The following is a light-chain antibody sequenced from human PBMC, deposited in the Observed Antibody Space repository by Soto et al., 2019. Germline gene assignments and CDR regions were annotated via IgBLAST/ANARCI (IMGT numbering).Light chain of an antibody. CDR3: HQSYSTPLT. Sequence: IHMTQAPSSLSASVGYRVTITCLASQGVSTLLNWYQQKPGKAPQLLIYTASSLQSGVPSRFSGSGSGTVFTLTISSLQPEDFATYYCHQSYSTPLTFGGGTKVDIK. V-gene: IGKV1-39*01. J-gene: IGKJ4*01. CDR2: TAS. CDR1: QGVSTL.